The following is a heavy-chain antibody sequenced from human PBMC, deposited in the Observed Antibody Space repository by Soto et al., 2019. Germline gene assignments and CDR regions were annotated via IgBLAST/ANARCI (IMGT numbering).Heavy chain of an antibody. Sequence: GASVKVSCKASGVTFSSYAISWVRQAPVQGLEWMGWIIPIFGTANYAQKFQGRVTITADKPTSTAYMELSSLRSEDTAVYYCASRIWVPPPHHYYYGMDVWGQGTTVNVSS. CDR2: IIPIFGTA. CDR1: GVTFSSYA. CDR3: ASRIWVPPPHHYYYGMDV. D-gene: IGHD7-27*01. J-gene: IGHJ6*02. V-gene: IGHV1-69*06.